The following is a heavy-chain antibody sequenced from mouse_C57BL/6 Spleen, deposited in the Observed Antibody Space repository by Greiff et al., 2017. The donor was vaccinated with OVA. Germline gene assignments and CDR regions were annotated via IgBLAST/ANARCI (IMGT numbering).Heavy chain of an antibody. Sequence: EVHLVESGEGLVKPGGSLKLSCAASGFTFSSYAMSWVRQTPEKRLEWVAYISSGGDYIYYADTVKGRFTISRDNARNTLYLQKNKLKSEDTAMYYCTREGPYYGNSLDWFAYWGQGTLVTVSA. V-gene: IGHV5-9-1*02. CDR1: GFTFSSYA. J-gene: IGHJ3*01. CDR3: TREGPYYGNSLDWFAY. D-gene: IGHD1-1*01. CDR2: ISSGGDYI.